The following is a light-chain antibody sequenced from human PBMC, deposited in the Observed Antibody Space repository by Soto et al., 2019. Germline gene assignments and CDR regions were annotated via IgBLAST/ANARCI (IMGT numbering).Light chain of an antibody. CDR1: SSDVGAYNS. J-gene: IGLJ1*01. V-gene: IGLV2-14*01. CDR3: SSYTSSSSYV. Sequence: QSVLTQPASVSGSPGQSIAISCTGTSSDVGAYNSVSWYQQYPGKAPKLMIHDVSNRPSGVSNRFSGSKSGSTASLTISGLQAEDEADYYCSSYTSSSSYVFGSGNKVT. CDR2: DVS.